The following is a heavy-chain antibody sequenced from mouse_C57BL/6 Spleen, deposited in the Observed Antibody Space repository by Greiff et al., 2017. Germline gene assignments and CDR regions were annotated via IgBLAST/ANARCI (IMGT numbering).Heavy chain of an antibody. D-gene: IGHD1-1*01. CDR1: GFTFSDYG. CDR3: ARTGVVAFYAMDY. J-gene: IGHJ4*01. V-gene: IGHV5-17*01. CDR2: ISSGSSTI. Sequence: EVTLQESGGGLVKPGGSLKLSCAASGFTFSDYGMHWVRQAPEKGLEWVAYISSGSSTIYYADTVKGRFTISGDNDKNTLFLQMTSLRSEDTAMYYCARTGVVAFYAMDYWGQGTSVTVSS.